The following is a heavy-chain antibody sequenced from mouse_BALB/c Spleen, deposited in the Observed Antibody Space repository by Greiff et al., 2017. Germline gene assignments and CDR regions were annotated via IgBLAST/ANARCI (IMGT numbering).Heavy chain of an antibody. V-gene: IGHV1-77*01. Sequence: QVQLKESGPELVKPGASVKMSCKASGYTFTDYVISWVKQRTGQGLEWIGEIYPGSGSTYYNEKFKGKATLTADKSSNTAYMQLSSLTSEDSAVYFCARGAYYGNYEDAMDYWGQGTSVTVSS. CDR3: ARGAYYGNYEDAMDY. D-gene: IGHD2-10*01. J-gene: IGHJ4*01. CDR2: IYPGSGST. CDR1: GYTFTDYV.